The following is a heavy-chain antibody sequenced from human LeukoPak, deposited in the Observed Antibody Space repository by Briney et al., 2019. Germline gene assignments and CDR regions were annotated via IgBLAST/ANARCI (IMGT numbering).Heavy chain of an antibody. CDR3: AKAGGFCSGTSCPTDS. CDR1: GFTFSSYA. J-gene: IGHJ4*02. CDR2: ISGSGGSK. D-gene: IGHD2-2*01. Sequence: GGSLRLSCAASGFTFSSYAMSWVRQAPGKGLEWVSSISGSGGSKYFADSVTGRFTISRDISMNTLYLRMNSLRAEDTAVYYCAKAGGFCSGTSCPTDSWGQGTLVTVSS. V-gene: IGHV3-23*01.